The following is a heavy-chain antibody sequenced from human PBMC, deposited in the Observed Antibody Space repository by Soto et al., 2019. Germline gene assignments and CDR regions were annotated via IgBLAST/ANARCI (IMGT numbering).Heavy chain of an antibody. CDR2: ISYDGSNK. CDR3: AKDRREVVVAAPFDY. D-gene: IGHD2-15*01. CDR1: GFTFSSYG. V-gene: IGHV3-30*18. Sequence: QVQLVESGGGVVQPGRSLRLSCAASGFTFSSYGKHWVRQAPGKGLEWVAVISYDGSNKYYADSVKGRFTISRDNSKNTLYLQMNSLRAEDTAVYYCAKDRREVVVAAPFDYWGQGTLVTVSS. J-gene: IGHJ4*02.